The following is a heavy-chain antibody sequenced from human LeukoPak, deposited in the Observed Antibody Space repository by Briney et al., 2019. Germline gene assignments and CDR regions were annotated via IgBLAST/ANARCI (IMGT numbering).Heavy chain of an antibody. CDR2: IYYIGST. CDR3: PRVHGTVPQLYYYYGMDV. V-gene: IGHV4-31*03. D-gene: IGHD4-11*01. J-gene: IGHJ6*02. Sequence: SQTLSLTCTVSGGSISSGGYYWSGIRQHPGKGLEWIGYIYYIGSTYYNPSLKSRVTISVDTSKNQFSLQLSSVTAADTAVYYCPRVHGTVPQLYYYYGMDVWGQGTTVTVSS. CDR1: GGSISSGGYY.